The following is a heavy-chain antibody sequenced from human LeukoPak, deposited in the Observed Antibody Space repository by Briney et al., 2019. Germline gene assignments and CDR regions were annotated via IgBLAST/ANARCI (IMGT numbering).Heavy chain of an antibody. CDR3: ARGVILSSPDY. V-gene: IGHV4-39*07. CDR1: GSSISSSGYY. Sequence: SETLSLTCTVSGSSISSSGYYWDWIRQPPGKGLEWIETIYYSETTYYHSSLQSRVTISLDRSTNQCSLSLSSVTAADTAVYYCARGVILSSPDYWGQGSLVPVSS. CDR2: IYYSETT. J-gene: IGHJ4*02. D-gene: IGHD2-21*01.